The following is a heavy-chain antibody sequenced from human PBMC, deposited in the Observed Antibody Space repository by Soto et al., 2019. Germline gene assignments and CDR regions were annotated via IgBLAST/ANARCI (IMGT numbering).Heavy chain of an antibody. D-gene: IGHD5-12*01. J-gene: IGHJ2*01. V-gene: IGHV4-59*01. CDR1: GGSISSYY. CDR2: IYYSGST. CDR3: ARAVDGYNYYPWYFDL. Sequence: ETLSLTCTVSGGSISSYYWSWIRQPPGKGLEWIGYIYYSGSTNYNPSLKSRVTISVDTSKNQFSLKLSSVTAADTAVYYCARAVDGYNYYPWYFDLWGRGTLVTVSS.